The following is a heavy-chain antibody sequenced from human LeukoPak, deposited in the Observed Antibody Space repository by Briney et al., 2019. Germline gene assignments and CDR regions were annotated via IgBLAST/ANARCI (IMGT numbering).Heavy chain of an antibody. J-gene: IGHJ2*01. Sequence: SQTLSLTCAISGDSVSGASSSWHWIRQSPSRGLEWLGRAYYRSRWYDDYAVSVKSRITINPDTSKSQFSLQLNSVTPEDTALYYCARSWRDGSNLDWYFDLWGRGTLVTVSS. CDR1: GDSVSGASSS. V-gene: IGHV6-1*01. D-gene: IGHD5-24*01. CDR3: ARSWRDGSNLDWYFDL. CDR2: AYYRSRWYD.